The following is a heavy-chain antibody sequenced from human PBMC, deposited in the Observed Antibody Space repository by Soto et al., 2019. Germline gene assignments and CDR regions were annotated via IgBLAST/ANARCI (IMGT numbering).Heavy chain of an antibody. Sequence: QVQLVQSGAEVKKPGSSVKVSCKASGGTFSSYTISWVRQAPGQGLEWMGRIIPILGIANYAQKFQGRVTSTEDKSTSTAYLELSSLRYEDTAVYYCARDEMADYYYSGMDVWGQGTTVTVSS. J-gene: IGHJ6*02. V-gene: IGHV1-69*08. CDR2: IIPILGIA. CDR1: GGTFSSYT. CDR3: ARDEMADYYYSGMDV.